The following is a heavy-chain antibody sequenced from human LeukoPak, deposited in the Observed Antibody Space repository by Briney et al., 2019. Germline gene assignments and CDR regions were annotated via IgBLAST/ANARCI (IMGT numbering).Heavy chain of an antibody. Sequence: GGSLRLSCAASGFTFSSYTMRWVRQAPGKGLEWVSFIRSKAYGGTTEYAASVEGRFTISRDDSKSIAYLQMNSLKTEDTAVYYCRGDSSGYYSDYGMDVWGQGTTVTVSS. V-gene: IGHV3-49*04. CDR1: GFTFSSYT. CDR3: RGDSSGYYSDYGMDV. CDR2: IRSKAYGGTT. D-gene: IGHD3-22*01. J-gene: IGHJ6*02.